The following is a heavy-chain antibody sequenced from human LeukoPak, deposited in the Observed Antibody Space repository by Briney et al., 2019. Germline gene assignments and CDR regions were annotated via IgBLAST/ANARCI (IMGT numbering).Heavy chain of an antibody. CDR1: GYTFTSYG. V-gene: IGHV1-18*01. J-gene: IGHJ2*01. D-gene: IGHD4-23*01. Sequence: APVKVSCKASGYTFTSYGISWVRQAPGQGLEWMGWISAYNGNTNYAQKLQGRVTMTTDTSTSTAYMELRSLRSDDTAVYYCARGPRDYGGHWYFDLWGRGTLVTVSS. CDR2: ISAYNGNT. CDR3: ARGPRDYGGHWYFDL.